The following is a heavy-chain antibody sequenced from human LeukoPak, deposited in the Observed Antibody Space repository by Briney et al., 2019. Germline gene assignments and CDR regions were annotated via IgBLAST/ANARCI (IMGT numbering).Heavy chain of an antibody. D-gene: IGHD3-22*01. CDR3: AKASSITMIVVVISPFDY. CDR2: ISGSGGST. Sequence: GGSLRLSCAASGFTFSSYAMSWVRQAPGKGLEWVSAISGSGGSTYYADSVKGRFIISRDNSKNTLYLRMNSLRAEDTAVYYCAKASSITMIVVVISPFDYWGQGTLVTVSS. J-gene: IGHJ4*02. V-gene: IGHV3-23*01. CDR1: GFTFSSYA.